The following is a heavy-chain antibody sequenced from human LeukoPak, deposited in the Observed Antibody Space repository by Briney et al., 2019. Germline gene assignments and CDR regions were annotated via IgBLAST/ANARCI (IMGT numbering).Heavy chain of an antibody. Sequence: GGSLRLSCAASGFTFSSYWMSWVRQAPGKGLEWVANIKQDGSEKYYVDSVEGRFTISRDNAKNSLYLQMNSLRAEDTAVYYGGRDNPPPDSSSWRRRVHAFDIWGQGTMVTVSS. CDR1: GFTFSSYW. J-gene: IGHJ3*02. CDR3: GRDNPPPDSSSWRRRVHAFDI. CDR2: IKQDGSEK. V-gene: IGHV3-7*01. D-gene: IGHD6-13*01.